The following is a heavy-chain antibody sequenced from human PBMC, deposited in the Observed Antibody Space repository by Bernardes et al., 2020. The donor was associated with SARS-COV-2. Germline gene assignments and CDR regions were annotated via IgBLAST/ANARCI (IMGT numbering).Heavy chain of an antibody. CDR1: AFTVSSNY. J-gene: IGHJ5*02. V-gene: IGHV3-66*04. D-gene: IGHD6-13*01. CDR3: ARRYSSNLAHDP. Sequence: GGSLRLSCAASAFTVSSNYMSWVRQAPGKGLEWVSVIYRGGRTNYADSVKGRFTISRDNSKNTLYLQMNSLRAEDTAVYYCARRYSSNLAHDPWGQGTLVTVSS. CDR2: IYRGGRT.